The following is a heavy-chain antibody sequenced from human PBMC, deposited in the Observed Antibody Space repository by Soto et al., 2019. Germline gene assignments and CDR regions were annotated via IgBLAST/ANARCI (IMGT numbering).Heavy chain of an antibody. V-gene: IGHV3-30*18. D-gene: IGHD6-13*01. Sequence: QVQLVESGGGVVQPGRSLRLSCAASGFTFSSYGMHWVRQAPGKGLEWVAVISYDGSNKYYADSVKGRFTISIDNSKNTLYLQMNSLRAEDTAVYYCAKDLAIAEAGPAFDPWGQGTLVTVSS. J-gene: IGHJ5*02. CDR2: ISYDGSNK. CDR3: AKDLAIAEAGPAFDP. CDR1: GFTFSSYG.